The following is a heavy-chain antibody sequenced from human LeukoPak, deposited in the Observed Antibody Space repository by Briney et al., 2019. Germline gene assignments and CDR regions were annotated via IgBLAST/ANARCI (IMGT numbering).Heavy chain of an antibody. Sequence: GGSLRLSCAASGFTFSTSGMHWVRQAPGKGLEWVAVIWYDGSNKHYADSVKGRFTISRDNSKNTLYLQMNSLRAEDTAVYYCARGVTRYCSSTSCYYFDFWGQGTLVTVSS. CDR1: GFTFSTSG. CDR2: IWYDGSNK. V-gene: IGHV3-33*01. J-gene: IGHJ4*02. CDR3: ARGVTRYCSSTSCYYFDF. D-gene: IGHD2-2*01.